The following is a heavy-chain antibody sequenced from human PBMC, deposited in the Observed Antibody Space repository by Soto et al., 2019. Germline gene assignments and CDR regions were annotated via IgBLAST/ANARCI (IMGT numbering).Heavy chain of an antibody. D-gene: IGHD2-2*01. CDR3: ARVDRLKPCSSQTSYTANYYYGMDL. V-gene: IGHV1-69*01. Sequence: SVKVACKASGGPLISYAISWVRQADGQGLEWMGGIIPIFGTANYAQKFQGRVTITVDESTSTAYMELSSLRSEDTAVYYCARVDRLKPCSSQTSYTANYYYGMDLRGQGTTATV. CDR2: IIPIFGTA. CDR1: GGPLISYA. J-gene: IGHJ6*02.